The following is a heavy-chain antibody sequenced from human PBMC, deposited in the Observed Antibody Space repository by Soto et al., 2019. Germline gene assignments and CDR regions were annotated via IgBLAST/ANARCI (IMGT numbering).Heavy chain of an antibody. V-gene: IGHV3-30*19. D-gene: IGHD3-16*01. CDR2: TSYDGSDK. J-gene: IGHJ1*01. CDR3: ARGGTTGGLDV. Sequence: QVQLVESGGGVVQPGTSLRVSCVGSGFTFRSYVIHWVRQAPGKGLEWVALTSYDGSDKYYDDSVRGRFTISRDNSRNTVDLQRDSLRLEDTALYYCARGGTTGGLDVWGQGTLVSVSS. CDR1: GFTFRSYV.